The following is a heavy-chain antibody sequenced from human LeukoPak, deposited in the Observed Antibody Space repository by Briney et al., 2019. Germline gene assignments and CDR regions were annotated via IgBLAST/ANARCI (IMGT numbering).Heavy chain of an antibody. CDR3: AREAYYDFWSGYYDYYYGMDV. Sequence: ASVKVSCKASGYTFTSYDMHWVRRATGQGLEWMGWKNPNSGNTGYAQKVQGRVTMSRNTSIRTAYMKLRRLRSEDTAVYYCAREAYYDFWSGYYDYYYGMDVWGQGTTVTVSS. CDR2: KNPNSGNT. D-gene: IGHD3-3*01. J-gene: IGHJ6*02. CDR1: GYTFTSYD. V-gene: IGHV1-8*01.